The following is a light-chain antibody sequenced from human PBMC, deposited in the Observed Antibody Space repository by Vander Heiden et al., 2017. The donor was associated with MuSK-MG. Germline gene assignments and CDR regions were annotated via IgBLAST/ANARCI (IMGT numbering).Light chain of an antibody. V-gene: IGKV3-11*01. J-gene: IGKJ5*01. CDR1: QSVRSY. CDR3: QQRSSWPIT. CDR2: DLS. Sequence: EIVLTQSPATLSLSPGERATLSCRASQSVRSYIAWYQQKPGQAPRLLIYDLSNRATGITARFSGSGSNTDFTLTISSLEAEDFAVYYCQQRSSWPITFGQGTRLEIK.